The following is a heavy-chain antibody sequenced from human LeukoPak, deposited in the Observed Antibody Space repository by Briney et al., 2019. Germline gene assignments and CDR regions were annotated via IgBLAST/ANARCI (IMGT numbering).Heavy chain of an antibody. V-gene: IGHV4-59*08. Sequence: PSETLSLTCTVSGGSISSYYWSWIRQPPGKGLEWIGYIYYSGSTNYNTSLKSRVTISVDTSKNQFSLKLSSVTAADTAVYYCARRMYYYDSSGYGGYWLDPWGQGTLVTVSS. D-gene: IGHD3-22*01. CDR1: GGSISSYY. J-gene: IGHJ5*02. CDR2: IYYSGST. CDR3: ARRMYYYDSSGYGGYWLDP.